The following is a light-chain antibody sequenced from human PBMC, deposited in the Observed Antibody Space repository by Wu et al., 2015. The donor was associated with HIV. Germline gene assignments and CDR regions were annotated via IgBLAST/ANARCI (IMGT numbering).Light chain of an antibody. V-gene: IGKV3-20*01. Sequence: EVVLTQSPGTLSLSPGERATLSCRASQSVSSNYLAWYQQKPGQPPRLLIYGASSRATAIPDRFSGSGSGTDFTLTTSRLEPEDFAIYYCQQYGFSSWTFGQGTNVEIK. CDR2: GAS. CDR3: QQYGFSSWT. J-gene: IGKJ1*01. CDR1: QSVSSNY.